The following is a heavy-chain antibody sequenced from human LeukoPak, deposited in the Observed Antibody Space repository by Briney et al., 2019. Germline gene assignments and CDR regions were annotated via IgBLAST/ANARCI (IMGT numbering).Heavy chain of an antibody. D-gene: IGHD2-15*01. CDR3: AKSVVVITFRFDD. Sequence: GGSLRLSCAASGFTFNSFVMSWVRQAPGKGLEWVSAINGGGGNTYYADSVKGRFTISRDNPKNMVYLQMNSLRDDDTAVYYCAKSVVVITFRFDDWGQGALVTVSS. J-gene: IGHJ4*02. V-gene: IGHV3-23*01. CDR1: GFTFNSFV. CDR2: INGGGGNT.